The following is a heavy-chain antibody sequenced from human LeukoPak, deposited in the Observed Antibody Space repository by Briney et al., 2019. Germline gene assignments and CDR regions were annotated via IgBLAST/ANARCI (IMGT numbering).Heavy chain of an antibody. D-gene: IGHD3-10*01. CDR1: GGSISIYY. J-gene: IGHJ5*02. V-gene: IGHV4-59*01. CDR3: ARGLNRSGGWGVIRPNWFDP. CDR2: VYNSENT. Sequence: NPSETLSLTCTVSGGSISIYYWSWIRRPPGKGLEWIGYVYNSENTNYNPSLKSRATISADTSKNQFSLKLNSVTAADTAVYYCARGLNRSGGWGVIRPNWFDPWPGNPGHRLL.